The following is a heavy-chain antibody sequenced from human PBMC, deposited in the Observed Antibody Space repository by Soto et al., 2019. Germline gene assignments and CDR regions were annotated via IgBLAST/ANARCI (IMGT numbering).Heavy chain of an antibody. V-gene: IGHV3-7*01. J-gene: IGHJ4*02. CDR1: GFNFRNYW. CDR2: INPDGSDK. Sequence: EVQLVESGGGLVQPGGSLRLSCAASGFNFRNYWMIWVREAPGKGLEWVANINPDGSDKYYVDSVKGRFTVSRDNAQNSLYLQMSSLRPEDTAMYYCVGAPFANWGQGTLVTVSS. CDR3: VGAPFAN. D-gene: IGHD3-3*01.